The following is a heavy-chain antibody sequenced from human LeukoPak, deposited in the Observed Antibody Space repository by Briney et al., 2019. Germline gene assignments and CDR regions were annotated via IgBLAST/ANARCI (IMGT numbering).Heavy chain of an antibody. D-gene: IGHD1/OR15-1a*01. CDR1: GYSISSGYY. Sequence: PSETLSLTCAVSGYSISSGYYWGWIRQPPGKGLEWIGSIYHSGSTYYNPSLKSRVTISVDTSKNQFSLKLSSVTAADTAVYYCARHHWNKGPVGYWGQGTLVTVSS. CDR2: IYHSGST. V-gene: IGHV4-38-2*01. J-gene: IGHJ4*02. CDR3: ARHHWNKGPVGY.